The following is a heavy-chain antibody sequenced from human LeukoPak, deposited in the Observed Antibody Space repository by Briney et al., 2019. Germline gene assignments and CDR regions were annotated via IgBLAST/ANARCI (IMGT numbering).Heavy chain of an antibody. CDR2: IGTAGDT. J-gene: IGHJ4*02. Sequence: PGGSLRLSCAASGFTISSNYMTRVRQAIGKGLEWVSAIGTAGDTYYPGSVKGRFTISRENAKNSLYLQMNSLRAGDTAVYYCARGGYHAYYFDSWGQGTLVTVSS. CDR1: GFTISSNY. CDR3: ARGGYHAYYFDS. V-gene: IGHV3-13*01. D-gene: IGHD5-18*01.